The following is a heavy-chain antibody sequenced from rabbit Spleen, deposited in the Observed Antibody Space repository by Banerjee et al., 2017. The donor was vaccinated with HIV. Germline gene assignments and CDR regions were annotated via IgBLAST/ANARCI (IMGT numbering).Heavy chain of an antibody. V-gene: IGHV1S45*01. Sequence: EKLGGSGGGRIKPEGSLKLSGTASGFPFSKKAVSGGVRQAPGKGLEWIACINTVTGKSVYASWAKGRFIMSRTSSTTVTLQMTSLTAADTATYFCARGLVAVIGWNFNLWGQGTLVTVS. CDR3: ARGLVAVIGWNFNL. J-gene: IGHJ4*01. CDR2: INTVTGKS. CDR1: GFPFSKKAV. D-gene: IGHD1-1*01.